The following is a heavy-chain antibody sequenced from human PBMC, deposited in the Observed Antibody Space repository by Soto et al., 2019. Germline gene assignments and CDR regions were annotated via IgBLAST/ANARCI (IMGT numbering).Heavy chain of an antibody. V-gene: IGHV3-48*04. D-gene: IGHD2-2*01. Sequence: EVQLVESGGGLVQPGGSLRLSCVASGFDFNRYSMNWVRQAPGKGLEWISYINRGSTSVFYEDSVRGRFTISRDNAKKSMYLQMNSLRAEDTAVYYCTSSTSPDAYWGQGPRVTVSS. CDR1: GFDFNRYS. CDR3: TSSTSPDAY. J-gene: IGHJ4*02. CDR2: INRGSTSV.